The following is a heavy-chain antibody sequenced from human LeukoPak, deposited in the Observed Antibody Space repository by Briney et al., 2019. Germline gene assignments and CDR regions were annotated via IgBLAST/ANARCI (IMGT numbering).Heavy chain of an antibody. CDR3: ARAHYGDYGGYYFDY. CDR1: GYTFTAFY. Sequence: ASVKVSCKASGYTFTAFYMHWVRQAPGQGLEWMGWINPNSGGTNYAQKFQGWVTMTRDTSISTAYMELSGLRSDDTAVYYCARAHYGDYGGYYFDYWGQGTLVTFSS. D-gene: IGHD4-17*01. J-gene: IGHJ4*02. CDR2: INPNSGGT. V-gene: IGHV1-2*04.